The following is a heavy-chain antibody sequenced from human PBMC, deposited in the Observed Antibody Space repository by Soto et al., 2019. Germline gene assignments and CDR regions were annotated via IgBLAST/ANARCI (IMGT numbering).Heavy chain of an antibody. CDR2: ISGSGGST. D-gene: IGHD6-13*01. J-gene: IGHJ6*02. CDR3: ARHSSSTAWGYYYGMDV. Sequence: LRLSCAASGFTFSSYAMSWVRQAPGKGLEWVSAISGSGGSTYYADSVKGRFTISRDNSKNTLYLQMNSLRAEDTAVYYCARHSSSTAWGYYYGMDVWGQGTTVTVSS. V-gene: IGHV3-23*01. CDR1: GFTFSSYA.